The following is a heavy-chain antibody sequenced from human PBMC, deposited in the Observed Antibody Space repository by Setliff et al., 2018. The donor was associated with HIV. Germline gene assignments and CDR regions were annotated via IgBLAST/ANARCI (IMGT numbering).Heavy chain of an antibody. CDR2: ISHSGST. V-gene: IGHV4-34*01. CDR3: VASSSWSCRLNY. CDR1: GGPSSGY. Sequence: WETLSLTCAVYGGPSSGYWSWVRQSPGKGLEWIGEISHSGSTNYNLSLKSRAAISADTSKKQFSLKLTSVTAADTGIYYCVASSSWSCRLNYWGQGTQVTVSS. J-gene: IGHJ4*02. D-gene: IGHD6-13*01.